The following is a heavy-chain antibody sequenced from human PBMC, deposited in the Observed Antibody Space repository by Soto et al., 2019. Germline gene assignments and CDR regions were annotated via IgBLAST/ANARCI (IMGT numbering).Heavy chain of an antibody. J-gene: IGHJ6*04. CDR1: GFTVSDYY. V-gene: IGHV3-11*05. CDR3: ARGDAYVDGDSDIDV. D-gene: IGHD3-10*02. CDR2: ITNTDDYT. Sequence: GGSLRLSCAASGFTVSDYYVTWIRQALVNVLEWLSHITNTDDYTTYADSLGARFTMSRDIAKNAVYLKMNSLKPNDTGVYYCARGDAYVDGDSDIDVWGEGGTVTLYS.